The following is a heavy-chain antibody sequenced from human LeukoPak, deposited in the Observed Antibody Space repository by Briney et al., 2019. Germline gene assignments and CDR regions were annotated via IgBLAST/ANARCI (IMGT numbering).Heavy chain of an antibody. CDR2: IIPIFGTA. CDR3: AREYPNLHGVDY. D-gene: IGHD1-14*01. CDR1: GGTFSSYA. J-gene: IGHJ4*02. Sequence: SVKVSCKASGGTFSSYAISWVRQAPGQGLEWMGGIIPIFGTANYAQKFQGRVTITADESTSTAYMELSSLRSENTAVYYCAREYPNLHGVDYWGQGTLVTVSS. V-gene: IGHV1-69*13.